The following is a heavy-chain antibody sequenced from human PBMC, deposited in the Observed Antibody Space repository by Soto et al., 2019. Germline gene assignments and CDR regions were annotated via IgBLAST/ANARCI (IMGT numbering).Heavy chain of an antibody. J-gene: IGHJ6*02. CDR3: ARDSLDIAAAGNYYYYGMDV. Sequence: SETLSLTCTVSGGSISSSSYYWGLIRQPPGKGLEWIGSIYYSGSTYYNPSLKSRVTISVDTSKNQFSLKLSSVTAADTAVYYCARDSLDIAAAGNYYYYGMDVWGQGTTVTVSS. D-gene: IGHD6-13*01. CDR2: IYYSGST. CDR1: GGSISSSSYY. V-gene: IGHV4-39*07.